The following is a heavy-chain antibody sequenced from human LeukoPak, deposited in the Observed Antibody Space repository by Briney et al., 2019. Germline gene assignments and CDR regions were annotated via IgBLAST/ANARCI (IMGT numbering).Heavy chain of an antibody. Sequence: TSETLSLTCTVSGGSISSYYWSWVRQPPGKGLEWIGYIYYSGSTNYNPSLKSRVTISVDTSKKQFSLKLSSVTAADTAVYYCARGRRIWGDYYDSSGYYLFDYWGQGTLVTVSS. J-gene: IGHJ4*02. CDR2: IYYSGST. V-gene: IGHV4-59*01. CDR1: GGSISSYY. CDR3: ARGRRIWGDYYDSSGYYLFDY. D-gene: IGHD3-22*01.